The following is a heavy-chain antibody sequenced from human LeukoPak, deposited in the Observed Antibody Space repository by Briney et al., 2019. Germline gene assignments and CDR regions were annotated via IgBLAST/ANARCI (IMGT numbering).Heavy chain of an antibody. CDR2: ISYDGSNK. CDR3: AKDRGFFDSSGYWEY. J-gene: IGHJ4*02. CDR1: GFTFSSYG. D-gene: IGHD3-22*01. V-gene: IGHV3-30*18. Sequence: GGSLRLSCAASGFTFSSYGMHWVRQAPGKGLEWVAVISYDGSNKYYADSVKGRFTISRDNSKNTLYLQMNSLRAEDTAVYYYAKDRGFFDSSGYWEYWGQGTLVTVSS.